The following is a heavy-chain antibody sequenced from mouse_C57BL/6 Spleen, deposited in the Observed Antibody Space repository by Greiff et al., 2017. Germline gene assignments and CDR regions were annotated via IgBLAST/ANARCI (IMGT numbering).Heavy chain of an antibody. CDR1: GFNIKNTY. J-gene: IGHJ3*01. V-gene: IGHV14-3*01. D-gene: IGHD2-4*01. CDR3: ASPFYYDYPWFAY. Sequence: EVQLQQSVAELVRPGASVKLSCTASGFNIKNTYMHWVKQRPEQGLEWIGRIDPANGNTKYAPKFQGKATITADTSSNTAYLQLSNLTSEDTAIYYCASPFYYDYPWFAYWGQGTLVTVSA. CDR2: IDPANGNT.